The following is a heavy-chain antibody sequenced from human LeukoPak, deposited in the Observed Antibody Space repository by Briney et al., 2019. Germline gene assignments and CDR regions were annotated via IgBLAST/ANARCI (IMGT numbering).Heavy chain of an antibody. D-gene: IGHD3-3*01. Sequence: GRSLRLSCAASGFTFSSYGMHWVRQVPGKGLEWVAVISYDGSNKYYADSVKGRFTISRDNSKNTLYLQMNSLSAEDTAVYYCAKDSDFWSGYCDYWGQGTLVTVSS. CDR3: AKDSDFWSGYCDY. J-gene: IGHJ4*02. CDR1: GFTFSSYG. CDR2: ISYDGSNK. V-gene: IGHV3-30*18.